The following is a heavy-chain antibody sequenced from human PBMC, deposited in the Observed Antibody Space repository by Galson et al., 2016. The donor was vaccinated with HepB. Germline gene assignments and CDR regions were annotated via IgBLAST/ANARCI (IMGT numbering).Heavy chain of an antibody. D-gene: IGHD3/OR15-3a*01. CDR1: GYKFARYW. V-gene: IGHV5-10-1*01. CDR2: IDPSDSYT. CDR3: ARLHVRADFWTGHYVSDY. J-gene: IGHJ4*02. Sequence: QSGAEVKEPGGSLRISCKGSGYKFARYWITWVRQMPGKGLEWMGKIDPSDSYTSYSQSFQGHVTISVDKSINTTYLQWSGLKASDTAISYCARLHVRADFWTGHYVSDYWGQGTLVTVSS.